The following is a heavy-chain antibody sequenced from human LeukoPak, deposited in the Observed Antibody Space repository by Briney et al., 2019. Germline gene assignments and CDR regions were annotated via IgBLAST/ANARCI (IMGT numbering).Heavy chain of an antibody. J-gene: IGHJ4*02. Sequence: PGGSLRLSCAASGFTFSSYGMHWVRQAPGKGLEWVAVISYDGSNKYYADSVKGRFTISRDTSKNTLYLQMNSLRAEDTATYYCAKRGAGSGGLHYWGQGTLVTVSS. CDR1: GFTFSSYG. V-gene: IGHV3-30*18. D-gene: IGHD6-19*01. CDR3: AKRGAGSGGLHY. CDR2: ISYDGSNK.